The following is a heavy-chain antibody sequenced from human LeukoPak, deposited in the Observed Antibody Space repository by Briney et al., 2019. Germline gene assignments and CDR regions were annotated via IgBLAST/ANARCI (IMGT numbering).Heavy chain of an antibody. J-gene: IGHJ6*02. Sequence: GGSLRLSCAASGFTFSSYSMNWVRQAPGKGLEWVSSISSSSYIYYADSVKGRFTISRDNAKNSLYLQMNSLRAEDTAVYYCARGSSTSGYYYGMDVWGQGTTVTVSS. CDR1: GFTFSSYS. CDR3: ARGSSTSGYYYGMDV. V-gene: IGHV3-21*01. D-gene: IGHD2-2*01. CDR2: ISSSSYI.